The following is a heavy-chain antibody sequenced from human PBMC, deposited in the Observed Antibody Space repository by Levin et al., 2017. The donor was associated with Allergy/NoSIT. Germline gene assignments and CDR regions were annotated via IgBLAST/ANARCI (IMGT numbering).Heavy chain of an antibody. CDR3: AREKGASRSLDS. Sequence: SETLSLTCTISGGSLSDYYWSWIRQPPGKGLEWIGYIHYSGSTNYNHNPSLRRRRTRVVDTSKNQFSLNLISVTAADTAVYYCAREKGASRSLDSWGQVTLVPVSS. CDR1: GGSLSDYY. J-gene: IGHJ4*02. V-gene: IGHV4-59*01. D-gene: IGHD4-17*01. CDR2: IHYSGST.